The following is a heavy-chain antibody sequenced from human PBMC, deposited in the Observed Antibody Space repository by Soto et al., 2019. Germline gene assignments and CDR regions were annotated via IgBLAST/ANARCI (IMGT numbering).Heavy chain of an antibody. J-gene: IGHJ6*02. Sequence: GGSLRLSCAASGFTFSSYAMHWVRQAPGKGLEWVAVISYDGSNKYYADSVKGRFTISRDNSKNTLYLQMNSLRAEDTAVYYCARDLPYYDFWSGYYTGRDYYYGMDVWGQGTTVTVSS. D-gene: IGHD3-3*01. CDR1: GFTFSSYA. V-gene: IGHV3-30-3*01. CDR3: ARDLPYYDFWSGYYTGRDYYYGMDV. CDR2: ISYDGSNK.